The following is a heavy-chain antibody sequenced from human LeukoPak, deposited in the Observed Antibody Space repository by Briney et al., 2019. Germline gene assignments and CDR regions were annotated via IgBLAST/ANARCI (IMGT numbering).Heavy chain of an antibody. CDR2: IRQDGSEK. CDR3: ARWGSELPDDAFDI. D-gene: IGHD6-25*01. CDR1: GFTFSRYW. J-gene: IGHJ3*02. Sequence: PGGFLRLSCAASGFTFSRYWMSWVHQAPGKGLEWVANIRQDGSEKHYLDSVKGRITISRDNAKNSLYLQMNSLRVEDTAVYFCARWGSELPDDAFDIWGQGTMVTVSS. V-gene: IGHV3-7*01.